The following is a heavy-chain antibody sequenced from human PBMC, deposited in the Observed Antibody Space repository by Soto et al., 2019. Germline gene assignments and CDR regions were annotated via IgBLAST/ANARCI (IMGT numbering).Heavy chain of an antibody. CDR3: ANVSPSGIAAAGIRGNYFDY. Sequence: GASVKVSCKASGYTFTSYGISWVRQAPGQGLEWMGWISAYNGNTNYAQKLQGRVTMTTDTSTSTAYMEMRSLRSDDTAVYYCANVSPSGIAAAGIRGNYFDYWGQGTLVTVSS. V-gene: IGHV1-18*01. CDR1: GYTFTSYG. D-gene: IGHD6-13*01. J-gene: IGHJ4*02. CDR2: ISAYNGNT.